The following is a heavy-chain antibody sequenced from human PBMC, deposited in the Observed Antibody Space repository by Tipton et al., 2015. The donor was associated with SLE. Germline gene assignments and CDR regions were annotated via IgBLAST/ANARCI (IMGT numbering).Heavy chain of an antibody. V-gene: IGHV1-46*01. J-gene: IGHJ4*02. CDR3: ARSWETYDLGGVFDF. D-gene: IGHD3-16*01. CDR1: GYTFTRYY. CDR2: INPGVDTT. Sequence: QLVQSGAEVKKPGASVKVSCKASGYTFTRYYIHWVRQAPGQGLEWMGIINPGVDTTTYTQNFQGRVTMTRDTSTNTVHMEVSSLRSEDTAVYYCARSWETYDLGGVFDFWGQGTLVTVSS.